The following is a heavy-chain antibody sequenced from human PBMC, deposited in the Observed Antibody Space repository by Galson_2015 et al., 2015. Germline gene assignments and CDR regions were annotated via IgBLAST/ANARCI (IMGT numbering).Heavy chain of an antibody. V-gene: IGHV1-2*06. CDR2: INPNSGGA. D-gene: IGHD4-17*01. J-gene: IGHJ4*02. Sequence: SVKVSCKASGYTFTGYYLHWVRQAPGQGLEWLGRINPNSGGANYAQKFQDRVTMTRDTSISTAYLELSRLRSDDTAVYYCARELFYADDYDYSGQGTLLTVSS. CDR1: GYTFTGYY. CDR3: ARELFYADDYDY.